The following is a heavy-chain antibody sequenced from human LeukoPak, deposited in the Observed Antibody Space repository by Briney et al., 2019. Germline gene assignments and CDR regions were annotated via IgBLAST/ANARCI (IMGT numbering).Heavy chain of an antibody. D-gene: IGHD3-10*01. J-gene: IGHJ5*02. CDR2: INPNSGNT. CDR3: ARTAYYYGSGRSIFDP. V-gene: IGHV1-2*02. CDR1: GYTLSDYY. Sequence: ASVKVSCKASGYTLSDYYMHWVRQAPGQGLEWMGWINPNSGNTKYAQNLQGRVTLTSDTSISTAYMELSRLRSDDTAVYYCARTAYYYGSGRSIFDPWGQGTLVTVSS.